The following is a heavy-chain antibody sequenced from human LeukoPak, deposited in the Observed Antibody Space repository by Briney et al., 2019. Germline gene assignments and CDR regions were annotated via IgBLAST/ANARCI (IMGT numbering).Heavy chain of an antibody. CDR2: ISSSSSYI. Sequence: GGSLRLSCAASGFTFSSYSMNWVREAPGKGLEWVSSISSSSSYIYYADSVKGRFTISRANAKNSLYMQMNSLRAEDTAVYYCARKGGSGSFDPWGQGTLVTVSS. CDR1: GFTFSSYS. CDR3: ARKGGSGSFDP. D-gene: IGHD3-10*01. J-gene: IGHJ5*02. V-gene: IGHV3-21*01.